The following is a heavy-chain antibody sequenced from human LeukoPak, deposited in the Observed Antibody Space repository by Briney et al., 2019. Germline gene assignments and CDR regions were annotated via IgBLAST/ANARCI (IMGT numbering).Heavy chain of an antibody. CDR3: ARDLEYYDFWSGYLQHMDV. V-gene: IGHV3-74*01. D-gene: IGHD3-3*01. CDR2: INSDGSST. J-gene: IGHJ6*03. Sequence: GGSLRLSCAASGFTFSSYGMHWVRQAPGKGLVWVSRINSDGSSTSYADSVKGRFTISRDNAKNTLYLQMNSLRAEDTAVYYCARDLEYYDFWSGYLQHMDVWGKGTTVTVSS. CDR1: GFTFSSYG.